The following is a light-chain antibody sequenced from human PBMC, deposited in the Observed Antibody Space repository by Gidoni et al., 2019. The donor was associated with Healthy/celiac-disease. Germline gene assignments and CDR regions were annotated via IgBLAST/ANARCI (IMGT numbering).Light chain of an antibody. V-gene: IGKV1-33*01. J-gene: IGKJ4*01. CDR3: QQYAYLPLT. CDR1: QDISNY. Sequence: DIQMTQSPSSLSASVGDRVTITCQASQDISNYLNWYQQKPGKAPKLLIYDASNLETGVPSRFSESGSGTDFTFTISSLQPEDIATYYCQQYAYLPLTFXGXTKVEIK. CDR2: DAS.